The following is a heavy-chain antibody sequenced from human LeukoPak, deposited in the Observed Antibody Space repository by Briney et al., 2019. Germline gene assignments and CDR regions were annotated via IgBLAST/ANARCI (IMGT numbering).Heavy chain of an antibody. Sequence: SETLSLTCTVSGGSISSSSYYWGWIRQPPGKGLEWIGSIYYSGTTYYNPSRKSRVTISVDTAKNQFSLELSSVTAADTAVYYCARDRRDILTGFDIWGQGTMVTVSS. V-gene: IGHV4-39*07. CDR1: GGSISSSSYY. CDR2: IYYSGTT. D-gene: IGHD3-9*01. J-gene: IGHJ3*02. CDR3: ARDRRDILTGFDI.